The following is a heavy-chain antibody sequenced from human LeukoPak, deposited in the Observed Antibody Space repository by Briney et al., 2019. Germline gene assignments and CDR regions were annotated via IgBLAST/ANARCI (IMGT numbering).Heavy chain of an antibody. V-gene: IGHV4-4*02. Sequence: SGTLSLTCTVSGGSISSTNWWNWVRQAPGKGLEWIGEIYDSGSTNYNPSLESRVTISVDKSKNQFSLKLSSVTAADTAVYYCARRNYYGSRSHFDYWGQGTLVTVSS. CDR2: IYDSGST. CDR1: GGSISSTNW. CDR3: ARRNYYGSRSHFDY. J-gene: IGHJ4*02. D-gene: IGHD3-10*01.